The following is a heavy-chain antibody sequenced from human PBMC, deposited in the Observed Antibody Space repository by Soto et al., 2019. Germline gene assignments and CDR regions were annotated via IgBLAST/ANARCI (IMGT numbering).Heavy chain of an antibody. J-gene: IGHJ5*02. CDR3: ARVLSLGWFDP. V-gene: IGHV3-7*01. Sequence: EVQLVESGGGLVQPGGSLRLSCVVSGFTFSTYWMGWVRQAPGKGLEWVANIKQDGSDEYYVDSVKGRFTISRDNARNSLYLQMNSLRTDDTAVYYCARVLSLGWFDPWGQGTLVTVSS. CDR1: GFTFSTYW. D-gene: IGHD3-16*02. CDR2: IKQDGSDE.